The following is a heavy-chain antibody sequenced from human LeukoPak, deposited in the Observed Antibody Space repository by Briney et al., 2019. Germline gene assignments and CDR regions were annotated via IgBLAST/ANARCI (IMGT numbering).Heavy chain of an antibody. CDR1: GFTFSSYS. V-gene: IGHV3-21*01. CDR3: ARGPIDALDI. Sequence: GGSLRLSCAASGFTFSSYSMNWVRQAPGKGLEWVSSISSSSSYIYYADSVKGRSTISRDDAKNSLYLQMNSLRAEDTAVYYCARGPIDALDIWGQGTMVTVSS. CDR2: ISSSSSYI. J-gene: IGHJ3*02.